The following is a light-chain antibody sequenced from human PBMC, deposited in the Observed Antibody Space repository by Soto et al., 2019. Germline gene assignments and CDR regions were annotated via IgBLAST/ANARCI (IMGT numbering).Light chain of an antibody. J-gene: IGKJ1*01. Sequence: EIVMTQSPATLSVSPGARATLSCRASQSVFSSLAWYQQQPGQAPRLLIYGAATRATGIPARFSGSGSGTEFTLTISSLQSEDFAVYFCQQYHNWPAFGQGTKVDIK. V-gene: IGKV3-15*01. CDR2: GAA. CDR3: QQYHNWPA. CDR1: QSVFSS.